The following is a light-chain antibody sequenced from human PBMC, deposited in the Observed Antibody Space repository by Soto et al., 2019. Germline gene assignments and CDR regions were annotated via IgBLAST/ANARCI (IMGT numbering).Light chain of an antibody. J-gene: IGKJ1*01. Sequence: EIVLTQSPDTLSLFPGERATLSCRASQSVSSTYLAWYQQKPGQAPRPLISAASSRATGTPDRFSGSGSGTDFTLTISRLETEDFAVYYCQQYGSSRWTFGQGTRV. V-gene: IGKV3-20*01. CDR1: QSVSSTY. CDR2: AAS. CDR3: QQYGSSRWT.